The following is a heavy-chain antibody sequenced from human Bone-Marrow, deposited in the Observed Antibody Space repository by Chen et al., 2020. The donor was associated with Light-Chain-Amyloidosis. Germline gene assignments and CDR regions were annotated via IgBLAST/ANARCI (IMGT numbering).Heavy chain of an antibody. CDR1: GYTFPNYW. J-gene: IGHJ4*02. Sequence: EVQLEQSGPEVKKPGGSRKISCKGFGYTFPNYWIGWVRQMPGKGLEWMGVIYPDDSDARYSPSFEGQVTISADKSITTAYLQWRSLKASDTAMYYCARRRDGYNFDYWGQGTLVTVSS. CDR3: ARRRDGYNFDY. V-gene: IGHV5-51*01. CDR2: IYPDDSDA. D-gene: IGHD5-12*01.